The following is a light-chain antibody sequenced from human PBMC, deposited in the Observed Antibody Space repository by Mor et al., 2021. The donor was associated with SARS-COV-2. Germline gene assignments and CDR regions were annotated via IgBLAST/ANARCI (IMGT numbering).Light chain of an antibody. CDR1: SDGNTY. Sequence: SDGNTYLSWLQQRPGQSPRLLIYRMSKRFSGVPDRFSGSGAGTDFTLEISRVEAEDVGVYYCMQVTQFPLTFGQGT. V-gene: IGKV2-24*01. CDR2: RMS. J-gene: IGKJ5*01. CDR3: MQVTQFPLT.